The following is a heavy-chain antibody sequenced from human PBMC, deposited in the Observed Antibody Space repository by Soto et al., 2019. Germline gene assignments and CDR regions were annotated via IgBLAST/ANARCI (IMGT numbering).Heavy chain of an antibody. D-gene: IGHD2-15*01. CDR1: GFTVSSKY. Sequence: EVHLVESGGGLVQPGGSLRLSCAASGFTVSSKYIRWVRQAPGKRLEWVSLIQSGGPTYYADSVKGRFTISRDTSENTLHRQMDSLSAEDRAVYYRARDDVLFHGGRRNGVPLDVRGKGTTVTVAS. CDR2: IQSGGPT. J-gene: IGHJ6*04. V-gene: IGHV3-66*01. CDR3: ARDDVLFHGGRRNGVPLDV.